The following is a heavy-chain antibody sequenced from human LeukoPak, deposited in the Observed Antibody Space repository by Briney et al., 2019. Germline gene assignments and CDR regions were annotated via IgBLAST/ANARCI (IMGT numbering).Heavy chain of an antibody. CDR3: ARGRYSSSWRPKFNYFDY. CDR2: IIPIFGTA. V-gene: IGHV1-69*13. Sequence: SVQVCCKASGGTFSSYAISWVRQAPGQGLEWMGGIIPIFGTANYAQKFQGRVTITADESTSTAYMELSSLRSEDTAVYYCARGRYSSSWRPKFNYFDYWGQGTLVTVSS. D-gene: IGHD6-13*01. CDR1: GGTFSSYA. J-gene: IGHJ4*02.